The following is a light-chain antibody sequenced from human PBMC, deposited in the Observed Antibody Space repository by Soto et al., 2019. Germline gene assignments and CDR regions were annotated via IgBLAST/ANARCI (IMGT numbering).Light chain of an antibody. CDR2: DVT. CDR3: CSYAGTYTPVV. V-gene: IGLV2-11*01. J-gene: IGLJ2*01. Sequence: QSALTQPRSVSVSPGQSVAISCTGTSSDVGTYKYVSWYQQHPGKAPKLIIYDVTERPSGVPDRFSASKSGNTASLTISGLQTEDEADYYCCSYAGTYTPVVFGGGTKLTVL. CDR1: SSDVGTYKY.